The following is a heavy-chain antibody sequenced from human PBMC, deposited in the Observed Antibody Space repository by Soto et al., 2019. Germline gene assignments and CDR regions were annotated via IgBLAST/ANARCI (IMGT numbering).Heavy chain of an antibody. Sequence: GGSLRLSCAASGFTFSSYAMHWVRQAPGKGLEWVAVISYDGSNKYYADSVKGRFTISRDNSKNTLYLQMNSLRAEDTAVYYCASDQPVDDYVWGSYPPYYWGQGTLVTVSS. V-gene: IGHV3-30-3*01. CDR1: GFTFSSYA. J-gene: IGHJ4*02. CDR2: ISYDGSNK. D-gene: IGHD3-16*02. CDR3: ASDQPVDDYVWGSYPPYY.